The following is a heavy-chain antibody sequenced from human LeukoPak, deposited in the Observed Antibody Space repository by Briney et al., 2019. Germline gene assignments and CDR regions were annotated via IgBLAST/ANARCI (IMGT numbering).Heavy chain of an antibody. V-gene: IGHV3-48*01. J-gene: IGHJ4*02. Sequence: GGSLRLSCAASGFTFSSYAMNWVRQAPGKGLEWVSYISSSSSTIYYADSVKGRFTISRDNAKNSLYLQMNSLRAEDTAVYYCARGSTYYDSSGQVPFDYWGQGTLVTVSS. D-gene: IGHD3-22*01. CDR3: ARGSTYYDSSGQVPFDY. CDR1: GFTFSSYA. CDR2: ISSSSSTI.